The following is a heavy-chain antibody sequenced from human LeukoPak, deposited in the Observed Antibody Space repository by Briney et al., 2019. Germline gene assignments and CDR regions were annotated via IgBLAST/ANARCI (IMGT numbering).Heavy chain of an antibody. CDR2: ISGSGGST. Sequence: GGSLRLSCTVSGFTFSSYAMSWVRQAPGKGLEWVSTISGSGGSTYYADSVKGRFTISRDNSKNTLYLQMNSLRAEDTAIYYCAKAFARSAYDARGDYWGQGTLVTVSS. CDR3: AKAFARSAYDARGDY. V-gene: IGHV3-23*01. CDR1: GFTFSSYA. D-gene: IGHD5-12*01. J-gene: IGHJ4*02.